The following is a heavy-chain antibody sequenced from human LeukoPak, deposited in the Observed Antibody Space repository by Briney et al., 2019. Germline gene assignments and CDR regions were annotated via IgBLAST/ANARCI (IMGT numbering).Heavy chain of an antibody. V-gene: IGHV3-23*01. J-gene: IGHJ4*02. Sequence: PGGSLRLSCAASGFTFSSYSMNWVRQAPGKGLEWVSAISGSGGSTYYADSVKGRFTISRDNSKNTLYLQMNSLRAEDTAVYYCAKRSSSWYGYYWGQGTLVTVSS. CDR1: GFTFSSYS. CDR2: ISGSGGST. CDR3: AKRSSSWYGYY. D-gene: IGHD6-13*01.